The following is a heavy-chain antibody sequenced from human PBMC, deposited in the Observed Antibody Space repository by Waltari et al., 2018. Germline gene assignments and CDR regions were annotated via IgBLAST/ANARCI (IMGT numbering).Heavy chain of an antibody. J-gene: IGHJ4*02. CDR3: ARSRIGATGYSSVDN. CDR2: INSDGSST. Sequence: EVQLVESGGGLVQPGGYLRLSCATSGFTFSSYRMHWVRQAPGKGLGWVSRINSDGSSTSYADSVKGRFTISRDNAKNTLYLQMCRLRAEDTTVYYCARSRIGATGYSSVDNGGQGTLVTVSS. D-gene: IGHD3-9*01. CDR1: GFTFSSYR. V-gene: IGHV3-74*01.